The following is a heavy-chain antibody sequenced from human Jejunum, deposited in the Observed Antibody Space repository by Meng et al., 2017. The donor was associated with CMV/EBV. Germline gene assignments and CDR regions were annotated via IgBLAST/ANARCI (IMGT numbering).Heavy chain of an antibody. J-gene: IGHJ4*02. V-gene: IGHV3-7*01. Sequence: SGFTFSKHWLSWVRQAPGKGLEWMANIKQDGSQKYYVDSVKSRFTISRDNAKTSLYLQMNSLTAEDTALYYCAREESGDMPYAFNYWGQGTLVTVSS. CDR3: AREESGDMPYAFNY. CDR2: IKQDGSQK. CDR1: GFTFSKHW. D-gene: IGHD3-16*01.